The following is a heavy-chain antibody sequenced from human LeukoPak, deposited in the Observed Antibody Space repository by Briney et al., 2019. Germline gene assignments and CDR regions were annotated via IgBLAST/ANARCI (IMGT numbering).Heavy chain of an antibody. CDR1: GFTFSSFT. CDR2: ISGGGGST. Sequence: GGSLRLSCAAFGFTFSSFTMSWVRQAPGKGLEWVSAISGGGGSTYYADSVKGRFTISRDNSKNTLYLQMNSLRGEDTAVYYCAKDGDSSGYYREYFQHWGQGTLVTVSS. D-gene: IGHD3-22*01. J-gene: IGHJ1*01. CDR3: AKDGDSSGYYREYFQH. V-gene: IGHV3-23*01.